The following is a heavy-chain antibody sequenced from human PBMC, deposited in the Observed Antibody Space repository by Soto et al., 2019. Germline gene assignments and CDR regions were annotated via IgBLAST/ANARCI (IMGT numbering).Heavy chain of an antibody. V-gene: IGHV4-61*01. CDR3: ARDYCSGGSCLRERDL. Sequence: PSETLSLTCTVSGGSVSSGSYHWSSIRQPPGKVLEWIGYIYYSGSTNYNPSLKSRVTISVDTSKNQFSLKLSSATAADTAVYCCARDYCSGGSCLRERDLWGQGTLVTLSS. J-gene: IGHJ1*01. CDR1: GGSVSSGSYH. D-gene: IGHD2-15*01. CDR2: IYYSGST.